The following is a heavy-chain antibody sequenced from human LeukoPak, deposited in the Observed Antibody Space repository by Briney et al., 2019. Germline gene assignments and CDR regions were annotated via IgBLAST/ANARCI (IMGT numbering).Heavy chain of an antibody. Sequence: PGGSLRLSCAASGFTFSSYAMHWVRQAPGKGLEWVAVISYDGSNKYYADSVKGRFTISRDNSKNTLYLQMNSLRAEDTAVYYCARGGLRGLWGQRTLVTVSS. CDR3: ARGGLRGL. CDR2: ISYDGSNK. V-gene: IGHV3-30*04. J-gene: IGHJ4*02. CDR1: GFTFSSYA. D-gene: IGHD1-26*01.